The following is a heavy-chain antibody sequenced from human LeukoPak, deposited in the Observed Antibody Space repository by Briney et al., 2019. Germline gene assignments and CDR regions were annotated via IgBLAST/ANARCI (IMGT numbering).Heavy chain of an antibody. CDR3: ARGPALHTKWVGGRWFDH. V-gene: IGHV1-8*01. CDR2: LNPNTAHT. CDR1: GYTFTSYD. J-gene: IGHJ5*02. Sequence: ASVKVSCKASGYTFTSYDIHWVGQATGHGLEWRGWLNPNTAHTGHAQKFQGRVTMTRDTSTSTAYMELSGLTSEDTAVYYCARGPALHTKWVGGRWFDHWGQGTLVTVSS. D-gene: IGHD6-19*01.